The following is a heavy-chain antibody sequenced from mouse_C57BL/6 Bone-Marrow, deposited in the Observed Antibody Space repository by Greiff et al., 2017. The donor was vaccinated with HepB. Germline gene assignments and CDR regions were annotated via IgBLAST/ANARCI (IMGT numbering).Heavy chain of an antibody. CDR3: ARHEGAGSNYFAWFAY. J-gene: IGHJ3*01. CDR2: FYPGSGSI. V-gene: IGHV1-62-2*01. D-gene: IGHD2-5*01. CDR1: GYTFTEYT. Sequence: QVQLQHSGAELVKPGASVKLSCKASGYTFTEYTIHWVKQRSGQGLEWIGWFYPGSGSIKYNEKFKDKATLTADKSSSTVYMELSRLTSEDSAVYFCARHEGAGSNYFAWFAYWGQGTLVTVSA.